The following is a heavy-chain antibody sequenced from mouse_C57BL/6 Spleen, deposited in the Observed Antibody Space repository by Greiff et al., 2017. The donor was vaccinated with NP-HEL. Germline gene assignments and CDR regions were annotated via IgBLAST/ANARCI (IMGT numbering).Heavy chain of an antibody. CDR3: ARHGGSSPHWYFDV. CDR1: GFSLTSYG. D-gene: IGHD1-1*01. Sequence: VQLQQSGPGLVAPSQSLSITCTVSGFSLTSYGVHWVRQPPGKGLEWLVVIWSDGSTTYNSALKSRLSISKDNSKSQVFLKMNSLQTDDTAMYYCARHGGSSPHWYFDVWGTGTTVTVSS. V-gene: IGHV2-6-1*01. J-gene: IGHJ1*03. CDR2: IWSDGST.